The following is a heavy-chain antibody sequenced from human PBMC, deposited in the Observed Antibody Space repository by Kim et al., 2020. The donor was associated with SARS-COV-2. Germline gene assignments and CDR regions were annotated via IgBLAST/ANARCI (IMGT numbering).Heavy chain of an antibody. V-gene: IGHV4-59*09. CDR2: ST. Sequence: STNYNPSLKSRVTISVDTSKNQFSLKLSSVTAADTAVYYCARGTVVIFDLWGRGTLVTISS. J-gene: IGHJ2*01. CDR3: ARGTVVIFDL. D-gene: IGHD3-22*01.